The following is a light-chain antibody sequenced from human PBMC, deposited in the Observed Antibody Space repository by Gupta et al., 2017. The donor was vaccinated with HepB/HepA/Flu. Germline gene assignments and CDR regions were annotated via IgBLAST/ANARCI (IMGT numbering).Light chain of an antibody. Sequence: ATLSLSPGERATLSFRASQTIISNYFDWYQQKPGQAPMLLLYAISARATGIKDRFSGSGAETDFTLTISRLEPEDFAVYSCQQESGERPGGTFGQGTKVEVK. CDR1: QTIISNY. CDR2: AIS. CDR3: QQESGERPGGT. J-gene: IGKJ1*01. V-gene: IGKV3-20*01.